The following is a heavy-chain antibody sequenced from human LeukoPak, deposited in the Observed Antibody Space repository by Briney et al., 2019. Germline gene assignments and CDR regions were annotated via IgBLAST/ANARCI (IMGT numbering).Heavy chain of an antibody. D-gene: IGHD3-10*01. J-gene: IGHJ4*02. CDR2: TNHSGST. V-gene: IGHV4-34*01. CDR1: GGSFSGYY. Sequence: SETLSLTCAVYGGSFSGYYWSWIRQPPGKGLEWIGETNHSGSTNYNPSLKSRVTMSVDTSKNQFSLKLSSVTAADTAVYYCARDTYYYGSGSYYTFDYWGQGTLVTVSS. CDR3: ARDTYYYGSGSYYTFDY.